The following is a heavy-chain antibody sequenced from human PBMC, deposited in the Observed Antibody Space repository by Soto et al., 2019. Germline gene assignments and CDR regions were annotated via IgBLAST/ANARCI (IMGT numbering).Heavy chain of an antibody. D-gene: IGHD6-19*01. CDR2: IYYSGST. Sequence: PSETLSLTCTVSGGSISSYYWSWIRQPPGKGLEWIGYIYYSGSTNYNPSLKSRVTISVDTSKNQFSLKLSSVTAADTAVYYCAREGSGWYWFDPWGQGTLVTGSS. CDR3: AREGSGWYWFDP. V-gene: IGHV4-59*01. J-gene: IGHJ5*02. CDR1: GGSISSYY.